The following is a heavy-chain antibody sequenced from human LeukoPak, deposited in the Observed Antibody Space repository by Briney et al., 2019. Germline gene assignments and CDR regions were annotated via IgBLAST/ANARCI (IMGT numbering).Heavy chain of an antibody. Sequence: ASVKVSCKASGYTLTSYGISWVRQAPGQGLEWMGWISAYNGNTNYAQKLQGRGTMTTDTSTSTAYMELRSLRSDDTAVYYCARLDSRSYYGRWFDPWGQGTLVTVSS. J-gene: IGHJ5*02. CDR1: GYTLTSYG. D-gene: IGHD1-26*01. V-gene: IGHV1-18*01. CDR2: ISAYNGNT. CDR3: ARLDSRSYYGRWFDP.